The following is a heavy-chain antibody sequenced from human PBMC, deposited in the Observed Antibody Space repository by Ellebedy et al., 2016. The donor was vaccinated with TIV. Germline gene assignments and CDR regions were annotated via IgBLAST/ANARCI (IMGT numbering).Heavy chain of an antibody. Sequence: GESLKISCAASGFTFSNAWMSWVRQAPGKGLEWVGRIKSKTDGGTTDYAAPVKGRFTISRDDSKNTLYLQMNSLKTEDTAVYYCTTAADSITMVRGALWYFDYWGQGTLVTVSS. CDR3: TTAADSITMVRGALWYFDY. J-gene: IGHJ4*02. CDR2: IKSKTDGGTT. CDR1: GFTFSNAW. D-gene: IGHD3-10*01. V-gene: IGHV3-15*01.